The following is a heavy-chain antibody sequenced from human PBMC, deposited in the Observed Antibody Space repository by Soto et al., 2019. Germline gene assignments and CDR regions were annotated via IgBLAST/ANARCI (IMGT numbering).Heavy chain of an antibody. CDR1: GTSIGSSNYY. J-gene: IGHJ5*02. CDR2: IYYSGTT. D-gene: IGHD3-3*01. CDR3: ARGPLITIFGVVKWFDP. Sequence: SDTLSLTCTVSGTSIGSSNYYWGWIRQPPGKGLEWIGAIYYSGTTYYNPSLKSRVTISVDTSKNQFSLKLSSVTAADTAVYYCARGPLITIFGVVKWFDPWGQGTLVTVSS. V-gene: IGHV4-39*07.